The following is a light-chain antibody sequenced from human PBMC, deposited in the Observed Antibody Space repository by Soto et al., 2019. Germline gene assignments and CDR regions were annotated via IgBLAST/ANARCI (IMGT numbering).Light chain of an antibody. CDR3: SSYTSSSTVV. CDR1: SSDVGGYNY. V-gene: IGLV2-14*01. J-gene: IGLJ2*01. Sequence: QSVLTQPPSVSGSPGQSISISCTGTSSDVGGYNYVSWYQQHPGRAPKLMIYDVSNRPSGVSNRFSGSKSDNTASLTISGLKDEDEADYYCSSYTSSSTVVFGGGTKLTVL. CDR2: DVS.